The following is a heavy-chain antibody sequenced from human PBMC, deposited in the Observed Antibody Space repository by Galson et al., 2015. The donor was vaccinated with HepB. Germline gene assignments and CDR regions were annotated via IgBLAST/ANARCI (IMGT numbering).Heavy chain of an antibody. Sequence: SLRLSCAASGFTFSDYYMSWIRQAPGQGLEWISYISSSSIYTNYADSVKGRFAISRDNAKTSLYLQINGLRAEDTAVYYCARVADADYGDHTHFDSWGQGTLVTVSS. CDR1: GFTFSDYY. J-gene: IGHJ4*02. CDR2: ISSSSIYT. CDR3: ARVADADYGDHTHFDS. D-gene: IGHD4-17*01. V-gene: IGHV3-11*06.